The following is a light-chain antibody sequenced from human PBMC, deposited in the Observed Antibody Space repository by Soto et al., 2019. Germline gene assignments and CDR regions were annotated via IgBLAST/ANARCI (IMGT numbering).Light chain of an antibody. V-gene: IGKV3-15*01. CDR1: QSVSSN. CDR2: GAS. J-gene: IGKJ3*01. Sequence: EIVMTQSPATLSVSPGERATLSCRASQSVSSNLAWYQQKPGQAPRLLIYGASTRATGIPARFSGSGSGTEFTLTISSLQSEDFAVYYCQQYYNWLLFTFVPGTKVDIK. CDR3: QQYYNWLLFT.